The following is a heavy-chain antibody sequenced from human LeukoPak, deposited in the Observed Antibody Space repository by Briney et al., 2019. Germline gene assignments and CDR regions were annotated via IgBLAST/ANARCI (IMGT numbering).Heavy chain of an antibody. Sequence: PSETLSLTCAVYGGSFSGYYWSWIRQPPGKGLVWVSRINSDGSSTSYADSVKGRFTISRDNAKNTLYLQMNSLRAEDTAVYYCARIEVYSSSFFDLWGRGTLVTVSS. CDR2: INSDGSST. CDR3: ARIEVYSSSFFDL. J-gene: IGHJ2*01. D-gene: IGHD6-13*01. CDR1: GGSFSGYY. V-gene: IGHV3-74*01.